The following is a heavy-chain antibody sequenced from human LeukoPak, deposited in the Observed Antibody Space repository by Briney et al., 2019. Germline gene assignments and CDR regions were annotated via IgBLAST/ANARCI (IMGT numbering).Heavy chain of an antibody. J-gene: IGHJ1*01. CDR3: ARDRRNFQH. CDR2: IYYSGST. D-gene: IGHD5-24*01. Sequence: PSETLSLTCAVSGGSISSYYWSWIRQPPGKGLEWIGYIYYSGSTNYNPSLKSRVTISVDTSKNQFSLKLSSVTAADTAVYYCARDRRNFQHWGQGTLVTVSS. V-gene: IGHV4-59*01. CDR1: GGSISSYY.